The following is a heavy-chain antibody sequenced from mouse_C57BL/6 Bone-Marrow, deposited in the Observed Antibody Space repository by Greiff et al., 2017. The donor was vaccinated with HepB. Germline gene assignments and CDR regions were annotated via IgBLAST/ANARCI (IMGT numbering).Heavy chain of an antibody. J-gene: IGHJ1*03. CDR3: APLYDGYYPWYFDV. Sequence: VQLQQSGPELVKPGASVKISCKASGYTFTDYYMNWVKQSHGKSLEWIGDINPNNGGTSYNQKFKGKATLTVDKSSSTAYMELRSLTSEDSAVYYCAPLYDGYYPWYFDVWGTGTTVTVSS. V-gene: IGHV1-26*01. CDR1: GYTFTDYY. CDR2: INPNNGGT. D-gene: IGHD2-3*01.